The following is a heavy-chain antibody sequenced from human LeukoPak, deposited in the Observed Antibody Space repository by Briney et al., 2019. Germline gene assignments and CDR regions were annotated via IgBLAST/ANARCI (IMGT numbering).Heavy chain of an antibody. CDR3: ARDPRDGVVVPAAIIGWFDP. D-gene: IGHD2-2*01. CDR1: GFTFSGYS. V-gene: IGHV3-21*01. Sequence: GGSLRLSCAASGFTFSGYSMNWVRQAPGKGLEWVSSISSSSSYIYYADSVKGRFTISRDNAKDSLYLQMNSLRAEDTAVYYCARDPRDGVVVPAAIIGWFDPWGQGTLVTVSS. CDR2: ISSSSSYI. J-gene: IGHJ5*02.